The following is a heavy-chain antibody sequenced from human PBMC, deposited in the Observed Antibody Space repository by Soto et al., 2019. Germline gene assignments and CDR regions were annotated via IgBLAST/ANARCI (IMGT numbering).Heavy chain of an antibody. CDR2: IKQGGSEK. CDR1: GFTFSSYS. D-gene: IGHD3-10*01. Sequence: EVQLVESGGGLVQPGGSLRLSCAASGFTFSSYSMSWVRQAPGKGPEWVANIKQGGSEKYYVDSVKGRFTISRDNAKNSLYLQMNSLRAEDTAVYYCARDPYGGMDVWGQGTTVTVSS. J-gene: IGHJ6*02. CDR3: ARDPYGGMDV. V-gene: IGHV3-7*01.